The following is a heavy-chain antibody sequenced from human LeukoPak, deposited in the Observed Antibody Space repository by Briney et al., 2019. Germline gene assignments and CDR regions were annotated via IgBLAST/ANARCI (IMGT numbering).Heavy chain of an antibody. CDR1: GYTFTGYY. V-gene: IGHV1-2*02. CDR2: INPNYGGI. D-gene: IGHD3-16*01. CDR3: ARAAYGDY. J-gene: IGHJ4*02. Sequence: GASVKVSCKASGYTFTGYYMHWVRQAPGQGLEWMGCINPNYGGIHYAQNFQGRVTMTRDTSISTAYMELSRLRSDDTAVYYCARAAYGDYWGQGTLVTVSS.